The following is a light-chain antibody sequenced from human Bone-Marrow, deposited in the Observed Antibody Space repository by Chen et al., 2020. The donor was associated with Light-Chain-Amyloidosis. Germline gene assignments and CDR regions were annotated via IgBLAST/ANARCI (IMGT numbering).Light chain of an antibody. Sequence: SYVLTQPSSVSVAPGQTATIACGGNNIGSTSVHWYQQPPGQAPLLVVYDDRDRPSGTPERLAGSNSGNTATLTISRVEAGDEADYYCQVWDRSSDRPVFGGGTKLTVL. V-gene: IGLV3-21*02. CDR3: QVWDRSSDRPV. J-gene: IGLJ3*02. CDR1: NIGSTS. CDR2: DDR.